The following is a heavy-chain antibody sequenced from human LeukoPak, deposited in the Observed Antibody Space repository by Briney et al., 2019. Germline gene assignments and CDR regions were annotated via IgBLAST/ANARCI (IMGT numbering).Heavy chain of an antibody. CDR2: IYSGGIA. D-gene: IGHD3-3*01. V-gene: IGHV3-53*01. CDR1: GFSVSSTY. Sequence: GGSLRLSCAASGFSVSSTYMTWVRQAPGKGLEWLSIIYSGGIAYYADAAKGRFTISRDTSKNTIYLQMTNLKAEDTAVYFCAREVRGFWSGYWEWGQGTLVTVS. J-gene: IGHJ4*02. CDR3: AREVRGFWSGYWE.